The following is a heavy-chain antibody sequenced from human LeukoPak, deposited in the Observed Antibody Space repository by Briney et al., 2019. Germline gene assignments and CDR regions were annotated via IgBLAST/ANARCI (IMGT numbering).Heavy chain of an antibody. V-gene: IGHV4-30-2*01. J-gene: IGHJ4*02. CDR3: ARDRGGVRFLEWLPMELDY. CDR2: IYHSGST. Sequence: SETLSLTCAVSGGSISSGGYSWSWIRQPPGKGLEWIGYIYHSGSTYYNPSLKSRVTISVDRSKNQFSLKLSSVTAADTAVYYCARDRGGVRFLEWLPMELDYWGQGTLVTVSS. D-gene: IGHD3-3*01. CDR1: GGSISSGGYS.